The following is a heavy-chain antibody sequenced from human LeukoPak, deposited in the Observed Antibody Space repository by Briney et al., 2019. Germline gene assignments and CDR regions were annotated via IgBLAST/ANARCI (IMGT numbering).Heavy chain of an antibody. V-gene: IGHV3-64D*06. CDR1: GFTFSSYA. CDR2: ISSNGDST. CDR3: VKGLRYYDSSDTFDY. D-gene: IGHD3-22*01. J-gene: IGHJ4*02. Sequence: QPGGSLRLPCSASGFTFSSYAMHWVRQAPGKGLEYVSAISSNGDSTYYADSVKGRFTISRDNSKNTLYLQMSSLRAEDTAVYYCVKGLRYYDSSDTFDYWGQGTLVTVSS.